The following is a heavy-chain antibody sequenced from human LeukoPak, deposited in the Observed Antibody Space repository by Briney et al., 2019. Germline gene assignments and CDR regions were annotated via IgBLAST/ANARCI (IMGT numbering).Heavy chain of an antibody. CDR1: GGTFSSSA. CDR3: ARDQGLTAPPPYGLDV. J-gene: IGHJ6*02. Sequence: SVKVSCKTSGGTFSSSAITWVRQAPGQGLEWMGRIIPVLNITTYAQKFQGRVTITADPSTSTAYMELSSLRSEETAVYYCARDQGLTAPPPYGLDVWGQGTTVTVSS. V-gene: IGHV1-69*04. CDR2: IIPVLNIT. D-gene: IGHD5-18*01.